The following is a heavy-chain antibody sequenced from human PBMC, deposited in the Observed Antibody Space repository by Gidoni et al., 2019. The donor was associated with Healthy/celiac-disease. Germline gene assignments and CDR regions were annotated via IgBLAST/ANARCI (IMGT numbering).Heavy chain of an antibody. CDR2: INHSGST. CDR1: GGSFSGYY. D-gene: IGHD3-22*01. CDR3: ARDRSGYYYFDY. V-gene: IGHV4-34*01. Sequence: QVQLQQWGAGLLKPSETLSLTCAVYGGSFSGYYWSWIRQPPGKGLEWIGEINHSGSTNYNPSLKSRVTISVDTSKNQFSLKLSSVTAADTAVYYCARDRSGYYYFDYWGQGTLVTVSS. J-gene: IGHJ4*02.